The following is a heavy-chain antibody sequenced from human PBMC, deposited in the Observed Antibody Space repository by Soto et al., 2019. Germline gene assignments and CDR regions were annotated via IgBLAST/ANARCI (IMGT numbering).Heavy chain of an antibody. Sequence: SETLSLTCTVSGDSISSGGYYWSWIRQHPGKGLEWIGYSYYSGSAYYNPSLRSRVSISVDTSKNQFSLKLSSVTAADTAVYYCARAGLRSPNWFDPWGQGTQVTVCS. V-gene: IGHV4-31*03. D-gene: IGHD3-3*01. CDR3: ARAGLRSPNWFDP. CDR2: SYYSGSA. J-gene: IGHJ5*02. CDR1: GDSISSGGYY.